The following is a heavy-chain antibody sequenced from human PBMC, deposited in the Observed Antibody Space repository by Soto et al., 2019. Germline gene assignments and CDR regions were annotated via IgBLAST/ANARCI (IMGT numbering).Heavy chain of an antibody. D-gene: IGHD2-15*01. J-gene: IGHJ4*02. Sequence: PSETLSLTCTVSGGSISSGGYYWSWIRQHPGKGLEWIGYIYYSGSTYYNQSLKSRVTISVDTSKNQFSLKLSSVTAADTAVYYCAKDSVVGEAATGKITFTNWGQETLVTFSS. CDR2: IYYSGST. CDR3: AKDSVVGEAATGKITFTN. V-gene: IGHV4-31*03. CDR1: GGSISSGGYY.